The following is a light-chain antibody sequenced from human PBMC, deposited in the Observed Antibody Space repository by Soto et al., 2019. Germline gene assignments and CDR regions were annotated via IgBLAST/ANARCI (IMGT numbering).Light chain of an antibody. CDR1: ESIDNW. CDR2: AAS. CDR3: QQYHNDWT. J-gene: IGKJ1*01. Sequence: DIQVTQSPSTLSASVGDRATITGRASESIDNWLAWYQQKPGKAPKLLIFAASTLVRGVPSRLSGRGSGTEFTLPISSLQADDYATFYCQQYHNDWTFGQGTKVDIK. V-gene: IGKV1-5*01.